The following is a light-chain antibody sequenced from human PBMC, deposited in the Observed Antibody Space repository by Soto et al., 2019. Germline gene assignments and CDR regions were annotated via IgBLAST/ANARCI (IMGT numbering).Light chain of an antibody. CDR3: QQRNSWTLT. CDR1: QRLSSIN. V-gene: IGKV3D-20*02. CDR2: GTS. Sequence: EIVLTQSPATLSLSPGERATLSCRASQRLSSINLAWFQQKPGQAPRLLIYGTSSRATGIPDRFSGSGSGTDFTLTISSLETEDFAVYYCQQRNSWTLTFGEGTKVEIK. J-gene: IGKJ4*01.